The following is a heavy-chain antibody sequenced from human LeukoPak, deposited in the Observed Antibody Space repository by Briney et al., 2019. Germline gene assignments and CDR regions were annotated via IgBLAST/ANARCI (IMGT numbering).Heavy chain of an antibody. J-gene: IGHJ4*02. V-gene: IGHV3-23*01. CDR2: ISPRGDIK. CDR3: AKDSRWGILTGYLDY. CDR1: GFTFSSHG. D-gene: IGHD3-9*01. Sequence: GGTLRLSCAASGFTFSSHGMNWVRQAPGKGLEWVSGISPRGDIKYYADSVKGQFAISRDNSKNTLYLEMISLTVEDTAVYYCAKDSRWGILTGYLDYWGQGTLVTVSS.